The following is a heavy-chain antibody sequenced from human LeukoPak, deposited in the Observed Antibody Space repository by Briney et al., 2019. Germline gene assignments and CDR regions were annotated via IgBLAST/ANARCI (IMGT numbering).Heavy chain of an antibody. CDR2: ISSGSTYT. Sequence: GGSLRLSCAASGFTFSDYYMDWVRQAPGKGLEWVSYISSGSTYTNYADSVEGRFTISRDNAKNSLYLQMNSLRAEDTAVYYCARGDYGGDYFDYWGQGTLVTVSS. D-gene: IGHD4-23*01. V-gene: IGHV3-11*05. CDR3: ARGDYGGDYFDY. J-gene: IGHJ4*02. CDR1: GFTFSDYY.